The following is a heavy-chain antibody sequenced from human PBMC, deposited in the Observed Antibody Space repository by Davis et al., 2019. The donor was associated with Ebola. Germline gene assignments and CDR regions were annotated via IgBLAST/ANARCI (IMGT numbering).Heavy chain of an antibody. D-gene: IGHD1-26*01. J-gene: IGHJ4*02. CDR2: IRYDGSNK. CDR3: AKDNSVGAKGTDD. Sequence: PGGSLRLSCAASGFTFSSYGMHWVRQAPGKGLEWVAFIRYDGSNKYYADSVKGRFTISRDNSKNMLYLQMNSRGAEEATVYYCAKDNSVGAKGTDDWGQGTLVTVSS. CDR1: GFTFSSYG. V-gene: IGHV3-30*02.